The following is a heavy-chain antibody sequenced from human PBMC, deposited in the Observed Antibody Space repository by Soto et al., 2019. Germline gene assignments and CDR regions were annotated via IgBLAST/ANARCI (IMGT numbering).Heavy chain of an antibody. CDR1: GGSISSSSYY. CDR2: IYYSGST. D-gene: IGHD3-3*01. Sequence: QLQLQESGPGLVKPSETLSLTCTVSGGSISSSSYYWGWIRQPPGKGLEWIGSIYYSGSTYYNPSLKSRVTISGDTSKNQFSLKLSSVTAEDTAVYYCARQKAQDYDFWSGSSSGYYYMDVWGKGTTVTVSS. CDR3: ARQKAQDYDFWSGSSSGYYYMDV. J-gene: IGHJ6*03. V-gene: IGHV4-39*01.